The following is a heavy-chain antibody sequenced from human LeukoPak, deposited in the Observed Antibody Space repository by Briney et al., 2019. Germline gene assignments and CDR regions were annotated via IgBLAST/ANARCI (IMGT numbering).Heavy chain of an antibody. CDR3: ASHGYSSSWFPTHYYYYGMDV. CDR1: GGSFSGYY. D-gene: IGHD6-13*01. J-gene: IGHJ6*02. CDR2: INHSGST. V-gene: IGHV4-34*01. Sequence: SETLSLTCAVYGGSFSGYYWSWIRQPPGKGLEWIGEINHSGSTNYNPSLKSRVTISVDTSKNQFSLKLSSVTAADTAVYYCASHGYSSSWFPTHYYYYGMDVWGQGTTVTVSS.